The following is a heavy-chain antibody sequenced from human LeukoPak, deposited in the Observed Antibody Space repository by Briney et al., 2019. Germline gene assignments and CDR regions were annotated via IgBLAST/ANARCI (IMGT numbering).Heavy chain of an antibody. CDR1: GGSISSYY. Sequence: SETLSLTCTVSGGSISSYYWTWIRQPPGKGLEWIGYIYYSGSTNYNPSLKSRVTISVDTSKNQFSLKLSSVTAADTAVYYCARANHYESGSLPCWGQGTLVTVSS. CDR3: ARANHYESGSLPC. CDR2: IYYSGST. D-gene: IGHD3-10*01. J-gene: IGHJ4*02. V-gene: IGHV4-59*01.